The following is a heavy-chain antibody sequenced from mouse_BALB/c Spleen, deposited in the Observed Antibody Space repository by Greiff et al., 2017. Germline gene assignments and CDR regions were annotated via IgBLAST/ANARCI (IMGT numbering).Heavy chain of an antibody. V-gene: IGHV1-4*01. J-gene: IGHJ2*01. Sequence: QVQLQQSGAELAKPGASVKMSCKASGYTFTSYTMHWVKQRPGQGLEWIGYINPSSGYTNYNQKFKDKATLTADKSSSTAYMQLSSLTSEDSAVYYCARGTPLREGFDYWGQGTTLTVSS. CDR3: ARGTPLREGFDY. CDR1: GYTFTSYT. D-gene: IGHD2-12*01. CDR2: INPSSGYT.